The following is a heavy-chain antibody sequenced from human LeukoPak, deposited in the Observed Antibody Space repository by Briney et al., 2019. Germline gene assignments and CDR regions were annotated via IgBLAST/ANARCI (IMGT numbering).Heavy chain of an antibody. CDR3: AKDSNGDYYFDY. CDR1: GFTFSSYA. D-gene: IGHD4-17*01. Sequence: PGASLRLSCAASGFTFSSYAMSWVRQAPGKGLEWVSAISGSGGSTYYADSVKGRFTISRDNSKNTLYLQMNSLRAEDTAVYYCAKDSNGDYYFDYWGQGTLVTVSS. V-gene: IGHV3-23*01. J-gene: IGHJ4*02. CDR2: ISGSGGST.